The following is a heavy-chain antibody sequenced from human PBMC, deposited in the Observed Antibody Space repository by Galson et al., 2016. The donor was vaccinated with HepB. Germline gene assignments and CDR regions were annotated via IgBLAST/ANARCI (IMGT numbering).Heavy chain of an antibody. CDR3: ARYSSNWTDWYFDL. V-gene: IGHV1-69*02. CDR1: GGTFSSYS. D-gene: IGHD6-13*01. CDR2: IIPILDIT. J-gene: IGHJ2*01. Sequence: SVKVSCKASGGTFSSYSISWVRQAPGQGLEWMGRIIPILDITHYTQKFQGRVTITADESTSTAYMELTNLRFEDTAVYYCARYSSNWTDWYFDLWGRGTLVTVSS.